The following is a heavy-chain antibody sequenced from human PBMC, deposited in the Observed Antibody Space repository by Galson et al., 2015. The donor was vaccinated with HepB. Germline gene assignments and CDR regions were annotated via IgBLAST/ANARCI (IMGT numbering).Heavy chain of an antibody. V-gene: IGHV3-21*06. CDR3: AKEGGSTALTRYFYEY. CDR2: ISSTGSFI. J-gene: IGHJ4*02. Sequence: SLRLSCAASGFTFSDPTMNWVRQAPGKGLEWVSSISSTGSFIYYADSVKGRFIISRDNAKNSLYLQMNSLRAEDTAVYYCAKEGGSTALTRYFYEYWGQGTLVTVSS. CDR1: GFTFSDPT. D-gene: IGHD5/OR15-5a*01.